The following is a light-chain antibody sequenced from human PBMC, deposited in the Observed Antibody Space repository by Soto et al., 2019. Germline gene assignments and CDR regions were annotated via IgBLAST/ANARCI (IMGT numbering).Light chain of an antibody. J-gene: IGKJ1*01. CDR2: AAS. CDR3: QQLNSYFRT. V-gene: IGKV1-9*01. CDR1: QGISSY. Sequence: DIQLTQSPSFLSASVGDRVTITCRASQGISSYLAWYQQKPGKAPKLLIYAASTLQSGVPSRFSGSGSGTEFTLTISSLQPEDFATYYCQQLNSYFRTFGQGTKVDIK.